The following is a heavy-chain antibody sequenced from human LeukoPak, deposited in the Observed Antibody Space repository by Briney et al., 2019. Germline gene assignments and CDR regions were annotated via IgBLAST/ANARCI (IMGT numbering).Heavy chain of an antibody. D-gene: IGHD2-2*01. V-gene: IGHV4-59*11. CDR2: IYYSGST. CDR3: ARGGDIVVVTNWFDP. J-gene: IGHJ5*02. Sequence: SETLSLTCTVSGGSISSHYWSWIRQPPGKGLEWIGYIYYSGSTNYNPSLKSRVTIPVDTSKNQFSLKLSSVTAADTAVYYCARGGDIVVVTNWFDPWGQGTLVTVSS. CDR1: GGSISSHY.